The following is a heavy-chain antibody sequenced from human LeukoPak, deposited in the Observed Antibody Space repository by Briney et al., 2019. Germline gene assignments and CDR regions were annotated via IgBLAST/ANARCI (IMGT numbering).Heavy chain of an antibody. D-gene: IGHD4-11*01. Sequence: GGSLRLSCAASGFTFSSYSVNWVRQAPGKGLEWVSYISSSSSTIYYADSVKGRFTISRDNAKNSLYLQMNSLRAEDTAVYYCARRSYSGFDYWGQGTLVTVSS. V-gene: IGHV3-48*04. J-gene: IGHJ4*02. CDR1: GFTFSSYS. CDR3: ARRSYSGFDY. CDR2: ISSSSSTI.